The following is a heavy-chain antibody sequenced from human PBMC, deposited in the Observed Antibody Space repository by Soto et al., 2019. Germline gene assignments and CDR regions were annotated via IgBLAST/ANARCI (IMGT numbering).Heavy chain of an antibody. J-gene: IGHJ5*02. Sequence: SETLSLTCAVYGGSFSGYYWSWIRQPPGKGLEWIGEINHSGSTNYNPSLKSRVTISVDTSKNQFSLKLSSVTAADTAVYYCARGYCTNGVCRPPPNWLDPWGQGTLVTVSS. V-gene: IGHV4-34*01. D-gene: IGHD2-8*01. CDR3: ARGYCTNGVCRPPPNWLDP. CDR1: GGSFSGYY. CDR2: INHSGST.